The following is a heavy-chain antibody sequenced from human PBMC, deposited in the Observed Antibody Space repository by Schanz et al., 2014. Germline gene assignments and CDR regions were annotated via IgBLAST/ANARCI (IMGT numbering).Heavy chain of an antibody. CDR2: VNPSVRGT. D-gene: IGHD6-13*01. J-gene: IGHJ4*02. CDR3: ASSGAGYSSSWDFDY. CDR1: GYTLSAYS. Sequence: QVQLVQSWAEVKGPGASVKVSCKASGYTLSAYSLHWVRQAPGQGLEWMGIVNPSVRGTHFAREFQGRVTVTSDTSTSTVYMELSSLRSEDTAVYYCASSGAGYSSSWDFDYWGQGTLVTVSS. V-gene: IGHV1-46*01.